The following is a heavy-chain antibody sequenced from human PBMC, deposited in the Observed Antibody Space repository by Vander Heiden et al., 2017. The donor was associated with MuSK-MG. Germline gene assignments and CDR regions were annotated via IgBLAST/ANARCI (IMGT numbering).Heavy chain of an antibody. CDR2: IYTDGSTT. Sequence: EVQLVESGGGLVQPGGSLTLSCVASGFTFSAYYMHWVRQVSGKGLAWVSRIYTDGSTTAYADSVKGRFTISRDNAKNTLYLQMNGLRADDSAVYYWVRSSGWYEYWGQGTLVTVSS. CDR1: GFTFSAYY. CDR3: VRSSGWYEY. D-gene: IGHD6-19*01. J-gene: IGHJ4*02. V-gene: IGHV3-74*01.